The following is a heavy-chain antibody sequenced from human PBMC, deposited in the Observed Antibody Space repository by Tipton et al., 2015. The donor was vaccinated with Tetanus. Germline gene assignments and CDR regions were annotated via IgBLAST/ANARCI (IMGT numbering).Heavy chain of an antibody. CDR2: ITPIFGTA. Sequence: QLVQSGAEVKKPGASVKVSCKASGGTFGEYSVAWVRQAPGQGLEWMGAITPIFGTATYAQKFQGRVTITADESTKTTYMELSSLRTEDTAFYYCARESANRNFYFDYWGQGTLVTVST. CDR3: ARESANRNFYFDY. V-gene: IGHV1-69*01. D-gene: IGHD1-14*01. CDR1: GGTFGEYS. J-gene: IGHJ4*02.